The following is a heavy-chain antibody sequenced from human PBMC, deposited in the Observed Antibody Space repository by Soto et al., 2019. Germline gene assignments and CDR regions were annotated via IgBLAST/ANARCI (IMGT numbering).Heavy chain of an antibody. CDR3: ARGEQYSGRIFDY. Sequence: SQTLSRTCAITGDSVSSNSAGWSWVRQSPSRGLEWLGRTYYRSKWYYEYAVSVRGRITINPDTSKNQYSLQLNSVTPEDTAVYFCARGEQYSGRIFDYWGQATLVTLSS. V-gene: IGHV6-1*01. CDR1: GDSVSSNSAG. D-gene: IGHD1-26*01. J-gene: IGHJ4*01. CDR2: TYYRSKWYY.